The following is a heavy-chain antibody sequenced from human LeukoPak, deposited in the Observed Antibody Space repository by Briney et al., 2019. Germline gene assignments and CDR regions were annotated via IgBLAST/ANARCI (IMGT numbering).Heavy chain of an antibody. V-gene: IGHV1-69*05. CDR1: GGTFSSYA. CDR3: ARDGPYYYYMDV. CDR2: IIPIFGTA. Sequence: ASVKVSCKASGGTFSSYAISWVRQAPGQGLEWMGGIIPIFGTANYAQKFQGRVTITTDESTSTAYMELSSLRSEDTAVYYCARDGPYYYYMDVWGKGTTVTVSS. J-gene: IGHJ6*03. D-gene: IGHD3/OR15-3a*01.